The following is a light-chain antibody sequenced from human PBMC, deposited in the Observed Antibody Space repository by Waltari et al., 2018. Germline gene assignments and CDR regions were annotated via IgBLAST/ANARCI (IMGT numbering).Light chain of an antibody. J-gene: IGLJ3*02. CDR1: SGHSTNV. V-gene: IGLV4-69*01. CDR3: QTGGHGTWV. CDR2: VNGDGSH. Sequence: QLVLTQSPSASASLGASVKLTCTLSSGHSTNVIAWLQKRPEKGPRYLMQVNGDGSHNKGDEIPDRFSGSSSGAERYLTISSLQSEDEADYYCQTGGHGTWVFGGGTKLTVL.